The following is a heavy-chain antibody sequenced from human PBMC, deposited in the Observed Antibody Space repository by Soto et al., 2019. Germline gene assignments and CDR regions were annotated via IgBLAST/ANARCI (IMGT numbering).Heavy chain of an antibody. V-gene: IGHV1-18*01. D-gene: IGHD3-9*01. J-gene: IGHJ5*02. CDR2: ISAYNGNT. Sequence: ASVKVSCKASGYTFTSYGISWVRQAPGQGLEWMGWISAYNGNTNYAQKLQGRVTMTTDTSTSTAYMELRSLRSDDTAVYYCARANLGYFDWLSGKNWFDPWGQGTLVTVSS. CDR1: GYTFTSYG. CDR3: ARANLGYFDWLSGKNWFDP.